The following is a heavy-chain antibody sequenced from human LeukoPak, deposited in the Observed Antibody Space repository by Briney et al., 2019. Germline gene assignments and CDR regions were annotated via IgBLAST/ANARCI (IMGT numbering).Heavy chain of an antibody. D-gene: IGHD3-22*01. V-gene: IGHV4-31*03. CDR1: GGSISSAPYY. CDR3: AREGYYYDSSGPIDY. J-gene: IGHJ4*02. Sequence: SETLSLTCTVSGGSISSAPYYWSWIRQRPGKGLEWMGYISHSGNTYYNPSLKSRLNISADTSRNQFSLKLRSVTAADTALYFCAREGYYYDSSGPIDYWGQGTLVTVSS. CDR2: ISHSGNT.